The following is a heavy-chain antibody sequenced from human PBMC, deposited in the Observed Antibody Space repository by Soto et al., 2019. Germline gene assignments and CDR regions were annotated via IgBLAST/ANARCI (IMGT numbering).Heavy chain of an antibody. Sequence: ASVQVSCKASGGTFNNYGFSWVRQAPGQGLEWMGGIIPIFGTANYAQRFQGRVTITADESTSTAYMELSSLRSEDTAVYYCAVSSTNYVLVMTTTLYFDYWAQGTLVTVS. V-gene: IGHV1-69*13. J-gene: IGHJ4*02. CDR2: IIPIFGTA. CDR3: AVSSTNYVLVMTTTLYFDY. D-gene: IGHD2-8*02. CDR1: GGTFNNYG.